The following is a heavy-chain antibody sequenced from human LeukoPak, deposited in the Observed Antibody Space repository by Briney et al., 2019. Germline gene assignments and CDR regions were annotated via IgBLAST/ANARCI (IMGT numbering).Heavy chain of an antibody. Sequence: ASVKVSCKASGYTFTSYATHWVRQAPGQRLEWMGWINAGNGNTKYSQKFQGRVTITRDTSASTAYMELSSLRSEDTAVYYCARSIVVVRYFDYWGQGTLVTVSS. J-gene: IGHJ4*02. V-gene: IGHV1-3*01. CDR3: ARSIVVVRYFDY. CDR2: INAGNGNT. D-gene: IGHD3-22*01. CDR1: GYTFTSYA.